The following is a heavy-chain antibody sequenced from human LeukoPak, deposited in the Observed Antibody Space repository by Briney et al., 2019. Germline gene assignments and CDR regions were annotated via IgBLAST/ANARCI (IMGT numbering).Heavy chain of an antibody. V-gene: IGHV4-59*08. CDR2: IYSGGNT. CDR1: GGSFSNYY. D-gene: IGHD6-13*01. Sequence: PSETLSLTCTVSGGSFSNYYWSWIRQPPGKGLEWIGYIYSGGNTTYNPSLQSRVTISVDTSKNHFSLKLSSVTAADTAVYYCASGGLAAPGTDWFDPWGQGTLVTVSS. J-gene: IGHJ5*02. CDR3: ASGGLAAPGTDWFDP.